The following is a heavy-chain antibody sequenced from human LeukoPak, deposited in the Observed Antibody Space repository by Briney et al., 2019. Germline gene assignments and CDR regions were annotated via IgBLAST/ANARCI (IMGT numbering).Heavy chain of an antibody. Sequence: GGSLRLSCAASGFTFDDYAMHWVRQAPGKGLEWVSGVSWNSGSIGYADSVKGRFTISRDNAKNSLYLQMNSLRAEDTAVYYCARVDSSGWESSDYWGQGTLVTVSS. D-gene: IGHD6-19*01. CDR1: GFTFDDYA. J-gene: IGHJ4*02. CDR2: VSWNSGSI. CDR3: ARVDSSGWESSDY. V-gene: IGHV3-9*01.